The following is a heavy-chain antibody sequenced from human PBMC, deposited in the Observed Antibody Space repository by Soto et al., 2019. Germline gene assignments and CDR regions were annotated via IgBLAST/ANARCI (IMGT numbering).Heavy chain of an antibody. CDR1: GGSVSSGRYY. D-gene: IGHD6-19*01. CDR2: IYYSGRT. CDR3: ARSGAGSGWL. V-gene: IGHV4-61*01. Sequence: KSSETLSLTCTVSGGSVSSGRYYWSWSRQPPGKGLEWIGYIYYSGRTNYKSSLRSRVTISLDTSKNQFSLNLSSVTAADTAVYYCARSGAGSGWLGGQGTLVTVSS. J-gene: IGHJ4*02.